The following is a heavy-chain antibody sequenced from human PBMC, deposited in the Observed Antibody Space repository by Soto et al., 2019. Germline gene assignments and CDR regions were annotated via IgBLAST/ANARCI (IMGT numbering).Heavy chain of an antibody. CDR3: ARSVSFITPRPDY. CDR2: INPNNGDT. CDR1: GYGFTSNW. V-gene: IGHV1-2*02. J-gene: IGHJ4*02. D-gene: IGHD6-6*01. Sequence: PGESLKISCKGSGYGFTSNWMGWVGQAPGQGLECMGWINPNNGDTNYAQRFQGRVTMTRDTSISTAYLEVSRLRSDDTAVYYCARSVSFITPRPDYWGQGTLVTVSS.